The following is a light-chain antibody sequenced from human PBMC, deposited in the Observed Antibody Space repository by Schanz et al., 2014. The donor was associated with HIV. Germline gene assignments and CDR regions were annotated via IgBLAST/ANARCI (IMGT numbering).Light chain of an antibody. CDR3: GAWDSGRRAVV. V-gene: IGLV1-51*01. Sequence: QSVLTQPPSVSAAPGQRVTISCSGSNSNIGNNYVSWYQQLPGTAPKLLIFDNHKRPSGIPDRFSGSKSGTSATLGITGLQTGDEADYYCGAWDSGRRAVVFGGGTKLTVL. J-gene: IGLJ2*01. CDR2: DNH. CDR1: NSNIGNNY.